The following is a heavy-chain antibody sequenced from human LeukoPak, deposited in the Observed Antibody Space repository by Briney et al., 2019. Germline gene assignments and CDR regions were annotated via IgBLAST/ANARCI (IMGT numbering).Heavy chain of an antibody. CDR2: ISSSSSTI. V-gene: IGHV3-48*01. J-gene: IGHJ4*02. CDR1: GFTFSGYS. CDR3: AREPYSNGFDY. D-gene: IGHD6-19*01. Sequence: PGGSLRLSCAASGFTFSGYSMNWVRQAPGKGLEWVSYISSSSSTIYYADSVKGRFTISRDNAKNSLYLQMNSLRAEDTAVYYCAREPYSNGFDYWGQGTLVTVPS.